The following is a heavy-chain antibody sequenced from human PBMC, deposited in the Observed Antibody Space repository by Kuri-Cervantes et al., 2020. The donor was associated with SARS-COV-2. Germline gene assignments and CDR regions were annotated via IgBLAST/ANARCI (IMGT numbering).Heavy chain of an antibody. D-gene: IGHD3-3*01. CDR3: ARGWIFGVVIPDY. CDR1: GGTFSSSA. J-gene: IGHJ4*02. CDR2: IIPTFALA. Sequence: SVKVSCKASGGTFSSSAISWVRQAPGQGLEWMGGIIPTFALANYAQKFQGRVTITADKSTSTAYMELSSLRSEDTAFYYCARGWIFGVVIPDYWGQGTLVTVSS. V-gene: IGHV1-69*10.